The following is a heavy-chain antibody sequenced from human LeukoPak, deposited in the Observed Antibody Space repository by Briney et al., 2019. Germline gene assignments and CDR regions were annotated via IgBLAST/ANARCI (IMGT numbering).Heavy chain of an antibody. CDR1: GFTFSSYA. D-gene: IGHD3-22*01. CDR3: AKLSGYPGAY. Sequence: GGSLRLSCAASGFTFSSYATSWVRQAPGKGLEWVSDITGGGGSTYYADSVKGRFTISRDNSKNTLYLQMNSLRAEDTAVYFCAKLSGYPGAYWGQGTLVTVSS. CDR2: ITGGGGST. V-gene: IGHV3-23*01. J-gene: IGHJ4*02.